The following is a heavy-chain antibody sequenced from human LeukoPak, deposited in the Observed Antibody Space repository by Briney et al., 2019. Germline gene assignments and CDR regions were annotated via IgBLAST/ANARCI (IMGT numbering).Heavy chain of an antibody. CDR3: AIGFGGPGDFDY. J-gene: IGHJ4*02. CDR2: MNPNSGNT. CDR1: GGTFTSYD. V-gene: IGHV1-8*03. D-gene: IGHD3-10*01. Sequence: ASVKVSCKASGGTFTSYDINWVRQATGQGLEWMGWMNPNSGNTGYAQKFQGRVTITRNTSISTAYMELSSLRSEDTAVYYCAIGFGGPGDFDYWGQGTLVTVSS.